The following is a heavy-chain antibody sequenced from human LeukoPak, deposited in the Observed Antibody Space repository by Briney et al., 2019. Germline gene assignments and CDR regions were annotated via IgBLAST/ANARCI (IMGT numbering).Heavy chain of an antibody. J-gene: IGHJ6*03. CDR2: IYYSGST. Sequence: SETLSLTCTVSGGSISSYYWSWIRQPPGKGLEWIGYIYYSGSTNYNPSLKSRVTISVDTSKNQFSLKLSSVTAADTAVYYCARVGATTYYYYMDVWGKGTTVTVSS. CDR1: GGSISSYY. D-gene: IGHD1-26*01. CDR3: ARVGATTYYYYMDV. V-gene: IGHV4-59*01.